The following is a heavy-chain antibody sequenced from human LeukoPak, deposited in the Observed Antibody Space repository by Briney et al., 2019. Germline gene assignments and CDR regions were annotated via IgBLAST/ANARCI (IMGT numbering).Heavy chain of an antibody. J-gene: IGHJ4*02. CDR2: IYYSGST. D-gene: IGHD3-22*01. Sequence: SETLSLTCTVSGGSISSYYWSWIRQPPGKGLEWIGYIYYSGSTNYNPSLKSRVTISVDTSKNQFSLKLSSVTAADTAVYYCARLMYYYDSSGYYPPGHFDYWGQGTLVTVSS. V-gene: IGHV4-59*08. CDR1: GGSISSYY. CDR3: ARLMYYYDSSGYYPPGHFDY.